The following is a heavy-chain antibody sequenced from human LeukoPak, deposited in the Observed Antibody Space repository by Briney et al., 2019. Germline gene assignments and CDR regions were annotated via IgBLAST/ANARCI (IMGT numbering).Heavy chain of an antibody. J-gene: IGHJ5*02. Sequence: SVKVSCKASGYTFTSYDIYWVRQATGQGLEWMGWMNPNSGNTGYAQKFQGRVTMTRNTSISTAYMELSSLRSEDTAVYYCARHRRSNNWFDPWGQGTLVTVSS. CDR2: MNPNSGNT. CDR1: GYTFTSYD. V-gene: IGHV1-8*01. D-gene: IGHD1-14*01. CDR3: ARHRRSNNWFDP.